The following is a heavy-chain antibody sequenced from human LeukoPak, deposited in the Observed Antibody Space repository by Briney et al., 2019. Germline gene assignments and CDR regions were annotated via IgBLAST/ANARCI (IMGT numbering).Heavy chain of an antibody. J-gene: IGHJ4*02. CDR1: GFTFDDYA. CDR2: ISWNSGSI. CDR3: AKDIMDTTLYYFDY. V-gene: IGHV3-9*01. D-gene: IGHD1-1*01. Sequence: GRSLRLSCAASGFTFDDYAMHWVRQVPGKGLEWVSGISWNSGSIGYADSVKGRFTISRDNAKNSLYLQMNSLRAEDTALYYCAKDIMDTTLYYFDYWGQGTLSPSPQ.